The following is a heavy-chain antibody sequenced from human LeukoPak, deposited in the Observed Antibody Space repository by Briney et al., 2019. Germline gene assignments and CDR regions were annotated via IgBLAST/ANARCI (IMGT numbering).Heavy chain of an antibody. J-gene: IGHJ4*02. V-gene: IGHV3-21*01. Sequence: GSLRLSCAASGFTFSSYSMNWVRQAPGKGLEWVSSISSSSSYIYYADSVKGRFTISRDNAKNSLYLQMNSLRAEDTAVYYCAITHLRTVAAPFDYWGQGTLVTVSS. CDR2: ISSSSSYI. D-gene: IGHD2-15*01. CDR3: AITHLRTVAAPFDY. CDR1: GFTFSSYS.